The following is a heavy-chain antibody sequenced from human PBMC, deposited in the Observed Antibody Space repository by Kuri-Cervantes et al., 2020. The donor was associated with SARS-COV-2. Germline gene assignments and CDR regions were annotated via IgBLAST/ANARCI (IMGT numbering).Heavy chain of an antibody. CDR1: GFTFSSYG. CDR2: ISYDGSNK. V-gene: IGHV3-30*03. CDR3: ARDNSGTTFSVF. J-gene: IGHJ3*01. D-gene: IGHD1-1*01. Sequence: GESLKISCAASGFTFSSYGMHWVRQAPGKGLEWVAVISYDGSNKYYADSVKGRFTISRDNAKNSLYLQMSSLRAEDTAVYYCARDNSGTTFSVFWGQGTMVTVSS.